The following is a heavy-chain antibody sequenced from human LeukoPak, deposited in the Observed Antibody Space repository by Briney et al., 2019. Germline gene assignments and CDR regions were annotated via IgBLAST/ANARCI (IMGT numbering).Heavy chain of an antibody. CDR2: IRSDGSST. J-gene: IGHJ4*02. Sequence: GGSLRLSCAASGFTFSSYWMHWVRQAPGKGLVWVSRIRSDGSSTTYADSVKGRFTISRDNAKNTLYLQMNSLRAEDTDVYYCARRAGAYSHPYDYWGQGTLVTVSS. CDR3: ARRAGAYSHPYDY. D-gene: IGHD4/OR15-4a*01. CDR1: GFTFSSYW. V-gene: IGHV3-74*01.